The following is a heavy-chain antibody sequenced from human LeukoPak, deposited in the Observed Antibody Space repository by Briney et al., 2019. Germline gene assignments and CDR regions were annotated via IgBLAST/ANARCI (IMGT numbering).Heavy chain of an antibody. Sequence: SETLSDTCTESGDSTSYYFGICMRQPPGKGLELIGYIYYSGSTNYNPSLKSRVTISVDTSKNQFSLKLTSVTAADTAVYYCARVWTSRNAFDIWGQGTMVTVSS. V-gene: IGHV4-59*01. J-gene: IGHJ3*02. D-gene: IGHD3/OR15-3a*01. CDR2: IYYSGST. CDR3: ARVWTSRNAFDI. CDR1: GDSTSYYF.